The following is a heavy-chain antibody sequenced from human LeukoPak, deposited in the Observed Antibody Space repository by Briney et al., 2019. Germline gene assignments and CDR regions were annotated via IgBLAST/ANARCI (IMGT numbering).Heavy chain of an antibody. Sequence: PSETLSLTCTVSGGSISSYYWSWIRQPPGKGLEWIGYIYDSGSTNYNPSLKSRVTISVDTSKNQFYLKLTSVTAADTAVYYCARVDSSSFYYYYGMDVWGQGTTVTVSS. CDR3: ARVDSSSFYYYYGMDV. D-gene: IGHD6-6*01. CDR1: GGSISSYY. J-gene: IGHJ6*02. CDR2: IYDSGST. V-gene: IGHV4-59*01.